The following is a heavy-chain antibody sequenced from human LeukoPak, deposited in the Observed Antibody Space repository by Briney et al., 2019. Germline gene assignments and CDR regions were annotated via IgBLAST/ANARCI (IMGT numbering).Heavy chain of an antibody. V-gene: IGHV3-21*01. CDR3: ARDLESARGY. Sequence: GGSLRLSCAASGFTFSSYSMNWVRQAPGKGLEWVSSISSSSSYIYYADSVKGRFTISRDSAKNSLYLQMNSLRAEDTAVYYCARDLESARGYWGQGTPVTVSS. CDR2: ISSSSSYI. D-gene: IGHD3-3*01. CDR1: GFTFSSYS. J-gene: IGHJ4*02.